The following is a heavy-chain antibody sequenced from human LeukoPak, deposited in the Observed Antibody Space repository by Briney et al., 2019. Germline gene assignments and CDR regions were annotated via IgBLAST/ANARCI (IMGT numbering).Heavy chain of an antibody. CDR2: IYYSGST. D-gene: IGHD3-10*01. J-gene: IGHJ6*03. V-gene: IGHV4-39*01. Sequence: SETLSLTCTVSGGSISSSSYYWGWIRQPPGKGLEWIGSIYYSGSTYYNPSLKSRVTISVDTSKNQFSLKLSSVTAADTAVYYCARRGGGDTMVRAMVFYYYYMDVWGKGTTVTISS. CDR1: GGSISSSSYY. CDR3: ARRGGGDTMVRAMVFYYYYMDV.